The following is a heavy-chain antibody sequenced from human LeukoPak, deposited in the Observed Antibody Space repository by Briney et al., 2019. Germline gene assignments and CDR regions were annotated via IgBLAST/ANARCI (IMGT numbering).Heavy chain of an antibody. CDR1: GDSVSSNSAA. D-gene: IGHD3/OR15-3a*01. J-gene: IGHJ3*02. CDR3: ARDSDLAWTDDAFDI. Sequence: SQTLSLTCAISGDSVSSNSAAWNWIRQSPSIGLEWLGRTYYRSKWYNDDAVSVKSRITINPDTSKNQFSMQLNSVTTEDTAVYYCARDSDLAWTDDAFDIWGQGTMVTGSS. CDR2: TYYRSKWYN. V-gene: IGHV6-1*01.